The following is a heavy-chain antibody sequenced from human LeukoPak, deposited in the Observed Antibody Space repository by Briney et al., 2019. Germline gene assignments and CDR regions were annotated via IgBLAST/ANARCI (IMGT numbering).Heavy chain of an antibody. CDR3: ARERAVADYYYYMDV. D-gene: IGHD6-19*01. V-gene: IGHV4-34*01. J-gene: IGHJ6*03. CDR2: INQSGVT. Sequence: KPWETLSLTCAVYGGSFSGYYWSWIRQSPGKGLEWLGEINQSGVTNYNPSLRGRATIAVDPSKNQFSLRLGSLTAADTAIYYCARERAVADYYYYMDVWGKGTTVIVSS. CDR1: GGSFSGYY.